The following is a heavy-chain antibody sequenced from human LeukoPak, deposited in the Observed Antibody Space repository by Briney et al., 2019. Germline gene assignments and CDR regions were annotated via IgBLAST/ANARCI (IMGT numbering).Heavy chain of an antibody. CDR3: VKDQFSRNGVYDPFDI. V-gene: IGHV3-23*01. Sequence: PGRSLRLSRVGSGFIFREYATSWVRQAPREGPEWGSSIGGVGGKTDYADSVKGRFTVSRDNTKNTLYLQMNSLRVEDTAVYFCVKDQFSRNGVYDPFDIWGQGTMVTV. J-gene: IGHJ3*02. CDR1: GFIFREYA. CDR2: IGGVGGKT. D-gene: IGHD2-8*01.